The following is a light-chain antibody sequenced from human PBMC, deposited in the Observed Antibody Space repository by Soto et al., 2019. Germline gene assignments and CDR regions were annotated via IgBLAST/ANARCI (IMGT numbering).Light chain of an antibody. CDR1: QTISSW. V-gene: IGKV1-5*03. J-gene: IGKJ1*01. Sequence: DLQMTQSPSTLSGYVGDIVRITCGASQTISSWLAWYQQKPGKAPKLLIYKASTLKSGVPSRFSGSGSGTEFTLTISSLQPDDFATYYCQHYNSYSEAFGQGTKVDIK. CDR3: QHYNSYSEA. CDR2: KAS.